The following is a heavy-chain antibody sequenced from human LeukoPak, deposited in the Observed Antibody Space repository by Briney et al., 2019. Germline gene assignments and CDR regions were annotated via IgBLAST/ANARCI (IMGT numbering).Heavy chain of an antibody. CDR1: GYTFISYG. CDR3: ARDNAVVAGTNPIY. V-gene: IGHV1-18*01. CDR2: INTYNGNT. D-gene: IGHD6-19*01. Sequence: ASVKVSCKASGYTFISYGISWVRQAPGQGLEWMGWINTYNGNTKYERKVQGGVTLTTDTSTSTAYMELRSLRSDDTAVYYCARDNAVVAGTNPIYWGQGTLVTVSS. J-gene: IGHJ4*02.